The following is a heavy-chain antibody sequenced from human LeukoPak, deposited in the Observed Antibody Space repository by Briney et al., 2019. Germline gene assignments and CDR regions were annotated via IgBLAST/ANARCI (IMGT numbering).Heavy chain of an antibody. CDR3: AKEGQTVAGNGYFDY. V-gene: IGHV3-23*01. CDR2: ISGSGDGT. Sequence: GGSLRLSCAASGFTFSSYGMSWVRQAPGKGLEWVSAISGSGDGTYYADSVKGRFTISRDNSKNTLYLQMNSLRAEDTAVYYCAKEGQTVAGNGYFDYWGQGTLVTVSS. D-gene: IGHD6-19*01. J-gene: IGHJ4*02. CDR1: GFTFSSYG.